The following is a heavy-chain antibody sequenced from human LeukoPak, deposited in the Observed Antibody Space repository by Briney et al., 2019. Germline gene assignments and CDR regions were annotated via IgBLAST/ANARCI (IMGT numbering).Heavy chain of an antibody. CDR3: ARDARFGVVIIPHYYMDA. D-gene: IGHD3-3*01. CDR2: ISYDGSNK. Sequence: GGSLRLSCAASGFTFSSYAMHWVRQAPGKGLEWVAVISYDGSNKYYADSVKGRFTISRDNSKNTLYLQMNSLRAEDTAVYYCARDARFGVVIIPHYYMDAWGKGTTVTVSS. V-gene: IGHV3-30-3*01. CDR1: GFTFSSYA. J-gene: IGHJ6*03.